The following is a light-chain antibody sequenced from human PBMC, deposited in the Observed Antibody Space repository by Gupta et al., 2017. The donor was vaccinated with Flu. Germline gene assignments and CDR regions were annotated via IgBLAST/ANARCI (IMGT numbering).Light chain of an antibody. CDR2: GAS. J-gene: IGKJ1*01. CDR1: KSISNN. Sequence: EIVMTQSPATLSAVPGERATLSCRASKSISNNIDWYQQKPGQAPRLIIYGASTREAGVPDRFSGSGAGKEFTLTSSRRQYEACVMYYGQQDIPSHTFGQGTKVEIK. CDR3: QQDIPSHT. V-gene: IGKV3-15*01.